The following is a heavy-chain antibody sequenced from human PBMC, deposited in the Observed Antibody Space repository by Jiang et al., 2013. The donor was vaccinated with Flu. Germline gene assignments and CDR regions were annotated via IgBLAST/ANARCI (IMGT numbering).Heavy chain of an antibody. J-gene: IGHJ4*02. CDR2: IKSKTDGGTT. V-gene: IGHV3-15*07. CDR1: GFSFSNSH. CDR3: TARGTYAGSSGY. D-gene: IGHD1-26*01. Sequence: QLVESGGGLVEPGGSLRLSCVASGFSFSNSHMNWVRQAPGKGLEWVGRIKSKTDGGTTDYAAPVKGRFIISRDDSEDTLYLQMNSLKSEDTAVYYCTARGTYAGSSGYWGQGTLVSVSS.